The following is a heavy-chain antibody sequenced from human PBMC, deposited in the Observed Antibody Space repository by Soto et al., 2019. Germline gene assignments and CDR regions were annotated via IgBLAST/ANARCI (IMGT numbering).Heavy chain of an antibody. CDR1: GLTFSSYS. CDR2: ISSSSSYI. Sequence: GSLRLSCAASGLTFSSYSMNWVRQAPGKGLEWVSSISSSSSYIYYADSVKGRFIISRDNAKNSLYLQMNSLRAEDTAVYYCAKAMKRDYVWAVYYYYYGMDVWGQGTTVTVSS. V-gene: IGHV3-21*01. CDR3: AKAMKRDYVWAVYYYYYGMDV. D-gene: IGHD3-16*01. J-gene: IGHJ6*02.